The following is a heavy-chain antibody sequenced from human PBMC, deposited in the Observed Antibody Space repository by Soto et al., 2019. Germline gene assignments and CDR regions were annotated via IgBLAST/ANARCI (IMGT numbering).Heavy chain of an antibody. J-gene: IGHJ4*02. CDR2: MNPNSGNT. V-gene: IGHV1-8*01. D-gene: IGHD6-6*01. CDR1: GYTFTSYD. CDR3: ARGEGIAARHEPDY. Sequence: QVQLVQSGAEVKKPGASVKVSCKASGYTFTSYDINWVRQATGQGLEWMGWMNPNSGNTGYAQKYQGRITMTRNTSINTAYMELSSLRSEDTAVYYCARGEGIAARHEPDYWGQGTLVTVSS.